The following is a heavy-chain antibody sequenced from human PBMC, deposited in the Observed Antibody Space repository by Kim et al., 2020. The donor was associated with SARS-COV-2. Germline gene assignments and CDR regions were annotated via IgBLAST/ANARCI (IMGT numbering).Heavy chain of an antibody. V-gene: IGHV1-2*02. CDR3: ARDWKYYYDSSGYQGNGMDV. J-gene: IGHJ6*02. D-gene: IGHD3-22*01. Sequence: ASVKVSCKASGYTFTGYYMHWVRQAPGQGLEWMGWINPNSGGTNYAQKFQGRVTMTRDTSISTAYMELSRLRSDDTAVYYCARDWKYYYDSSGYQGNGMDVWGQSTPVTDS. CDR1: GYTFTGYY. CDR2: INPNSGGT.